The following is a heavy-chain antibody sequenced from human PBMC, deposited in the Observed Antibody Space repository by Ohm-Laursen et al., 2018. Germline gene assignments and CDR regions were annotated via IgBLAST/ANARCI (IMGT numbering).Heavy chain of an antibody. D-gene: IGHD1-1*01. CDR2: MNPNSGNT. CDR1: GYTFTTYD. V-gene: IGHV1-8*02. Sequence: SVKVSCKASGYTFTTYDITWVRQAAGQGPEWMGWMNPNSGNTGYAQKFRDRVTMTSDTSISTAYMELYGLTSEDTAAYYCARAVRNQLVSDYWGQGTLATVSS. CDR3: ARAVRNQLVSDY. J-gene: IGHJ4*02.